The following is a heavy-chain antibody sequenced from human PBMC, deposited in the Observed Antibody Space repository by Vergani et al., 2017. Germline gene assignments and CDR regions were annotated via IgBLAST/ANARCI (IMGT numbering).Heavy chain of an antibody. D-gene: IGHD3-10*01. J-gene: IGHJ3*02. CDR1: GFTFSSYG. Sequence: QVQLVESGGGVVQPGRSLRLSCAASGFTFSSYGMHWVRQAPGKGLEWVAVISYDGSNKYYADSVKGRFTISRDNSKNTLYLQMNSLRAEDTAVYYCAKPITMVRDDAFDIWGQGTMVTVSS. CDR3: AKPITMVRDDAFDI. V-gene: IGHV3-30*18. CDR2: ISYDGSNK.